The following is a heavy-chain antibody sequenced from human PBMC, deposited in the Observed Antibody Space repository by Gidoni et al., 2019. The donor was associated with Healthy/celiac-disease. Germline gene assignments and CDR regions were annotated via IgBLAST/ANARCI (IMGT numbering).Heavy chain of an antibody. D-gene: IGHD2-2*01. J-gene: IGHJ4*02. Sequence: QLQLQESGPGLVKPSETLSLTCTVSGGSISRSSYYWGWIRQPPGKGLEWIGSIYYSGSTYYNPSLKSRVTISVDTSKNQFSLKLSSVTAADTAVYYCARDSDWVVPAVSVDDYWGQGTLVTVSS. CDR2: IYYSGST. V-gene: IGHV4-39*07. CDR1: GGSISRSSYY. CDR3: ARDSDWVVPAVSVDDY.